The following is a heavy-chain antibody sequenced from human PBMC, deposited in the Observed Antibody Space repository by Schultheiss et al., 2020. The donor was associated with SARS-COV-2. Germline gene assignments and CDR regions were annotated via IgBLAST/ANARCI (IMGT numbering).Heavy chain of an antibody. CDR2: ISGSGGST. D-gene: IGHD6-13*01. Sequence: GGSLRLSCAASGFTFSSYAMHWVRQAPGKGLEWVSAISGSGGSTYYADSVKGRFTISRDNSKNTLYLQMNSLRAEDTAVYYCARGRGSSRYPNWFDPWGQGTLVTVSS. CDR1: GFTFSSYA. V-gene: IGHV3-23*01. J-gene: IGHJ5*02. CDR3: ARGRGSSRYPNWFDP.